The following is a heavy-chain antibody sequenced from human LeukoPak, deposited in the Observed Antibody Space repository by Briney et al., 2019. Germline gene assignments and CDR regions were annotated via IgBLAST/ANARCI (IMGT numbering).Heavy chain of an antibody. CDR1: GFTFSSYS. CDR3: ARGGYCSGGSCPNWFDP. CDR2: ISSSSSYI. D-gene: IGHD2-15*01. J-gene: IGHJ5*02. Sequence: PGGSLRLSCAASGFTFSSYSMNWVRQAPGKGLEWVSSISSSSSYIYYADSVKGRFTISRGNAKNSLYLQMNSLRAEDTAVYYCARGGYCSGGSCPNWFDPWGQGTLVTVSS. V-gene: IGHV3-21*01.